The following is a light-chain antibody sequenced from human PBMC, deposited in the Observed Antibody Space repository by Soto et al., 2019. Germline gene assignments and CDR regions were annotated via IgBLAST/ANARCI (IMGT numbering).Light chain of an antibody. CDR3: QQYNNWPLIT. Sequence: ETVLTQSPGTLSLSPGERVTLSCRASQRVNNNLAWYQQKPGEAPRLLIYTAATRATGIPARISGSGAGTEFTLTIGSLQSDDFATYYCQQYNNWPLITFGQGTRLEIK. J-gene: IGKJ5*01. CDR2: TAA. CDR1: QRVNNN. V-gene: IGKV3-15*01.